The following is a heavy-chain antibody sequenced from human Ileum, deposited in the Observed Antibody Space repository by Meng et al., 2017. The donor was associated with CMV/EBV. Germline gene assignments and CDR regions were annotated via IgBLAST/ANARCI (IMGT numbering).Heavy chain of an antibody. CDR3: AREPPGY. Sequence: QVQLQESGPGLVKPSQTLSLTCTVSGGSISRGNYYSSWIRQPAGKGLEWIGCIYTNGRATYNPSLESRVTISLDTSKNQFSLKLNSVTAADTAVYYCAREPPGYWGQGILVTVSS. CDR2: IYTNGRA. V-gene: IGHV4-61*02. J-gene: IGHJ4*02. CDR1: GGSISRGNYY.